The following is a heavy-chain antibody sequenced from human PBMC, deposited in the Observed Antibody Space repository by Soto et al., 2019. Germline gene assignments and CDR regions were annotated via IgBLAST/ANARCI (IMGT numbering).Heavy chain of an antibody. CDR3: ALGKAGTFDY. V-gene: IGHV3-48*01. D-gene: IGHD6-19*01. CDR2: ISSSSSTI. Sequence: PGGSLRLSCAASGFTFSSYSMNWVRQAPGKGLEWVSYISSSSSTIYYADSVKGRFTISRDNAKNSLYLQMNSLRAEDTAVYYCALGKAGTFDYWGQGTLVTVSS. J-gene: IGHJ4*02. CDR1: GFTFSSYS.